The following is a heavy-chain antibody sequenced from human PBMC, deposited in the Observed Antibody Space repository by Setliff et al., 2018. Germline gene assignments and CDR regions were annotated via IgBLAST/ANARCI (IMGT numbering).Heavy chain of an antibody. J-gene: IGHJ4*02. CDR1: GESFSGFH. CDR3: ARGRNVAARLLDS. V-gene: IGHV4-34*01. D-gene: IGHD6-6*01. Sequence: PSETLSLTCGVFGESFSGFHWSWIRQPPGKGLEWIGEINHSGNTNYNPSLKSRVTISLDTSENEFSLKLSPVTAADTAVYYCARGRNVAARLLDSWGQGARVTVSS. CDR2: INHSGNT.